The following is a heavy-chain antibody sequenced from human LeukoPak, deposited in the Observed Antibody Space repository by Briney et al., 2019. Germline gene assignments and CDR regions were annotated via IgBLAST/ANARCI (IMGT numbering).Heavy chain of an antibody. CDR3: ARDTSHDIGGIRNAFDI. V-gene: IGHV3-48*04. CDR1: GFTFTSYS. Sequence: AGGSLRLSCAASGFTFTSYSMNWVRQAPGKELEWVSYISSSSSIIYYADSVKGRFTISRDNAKNSLYLQMNSLRAEDTAIYYCARDTSHDIGGIRNAFDIWGQGTMVTVSS. D-gene: IGHD3-16*01. J-gene: IGHJ3*02. CDR2: ISSSSSII.